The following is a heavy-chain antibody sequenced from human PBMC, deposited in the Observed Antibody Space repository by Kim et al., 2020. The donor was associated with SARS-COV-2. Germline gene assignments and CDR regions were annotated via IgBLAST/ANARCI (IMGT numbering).Heavy chain of an antibody. CDR1: GGSISSGGYY. CDR2: IYYSGST. V-gene: IGHV4-31*03. D-gene: IGHD1-26*01. J-gene: IGHJ4*02. Sequence: SETLSLTCTVSGGSISSGGYYWSWIRQHPGKGLEWIGYIYYSGSTYYNPSVKSRVTISVDTSKNQFSLKLSSVTAADTAVYYCAGGGSGSYFFDYWGQGTLVTVSS. CDR3: AGGGSGSYFFDY.